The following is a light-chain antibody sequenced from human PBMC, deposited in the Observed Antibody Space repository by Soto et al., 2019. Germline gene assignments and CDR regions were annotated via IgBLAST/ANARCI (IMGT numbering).Light chain of an antibody. CDR3: SSYAGSNNWV. V-gene: IGLV2-8*01. CDR2: DVS. Sequence: QSALTQPPSASGSPGQSVTISCTGTSSDVGGYNYVSWYQQHPGKAPKLMIYDVSKRPSGAPDRFSGSKSGNTASLTVSGLQAEDEADYYCSSYAGSNNWVFGGGTKLTVL. CDR1: SSDVGGYNY. J-gene: IGLJ3*02.